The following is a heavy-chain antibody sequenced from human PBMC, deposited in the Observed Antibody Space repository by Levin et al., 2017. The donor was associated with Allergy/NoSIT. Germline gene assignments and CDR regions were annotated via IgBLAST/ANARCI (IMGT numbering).Heavy chain of an antibody. Sequence: ASVKVSCKASGYTFTSYDINWVRQATGQGLEWMGWMNPNSGNTGYAQKFQGRVTMTRNTSISTAYMELSSLRSEDTAVYYCARRLLYCSSTSCYPYYYYGMDVWGQGTTVTVSS. CDR1: GYTFTSYD. CDR2: MNPNSGNT. V-gene: IGHV1-8*01. D-gene: IGHD2-2*01. CDR3: ARRLLYCSSTSCYPYYYYGMDV. J-gene: IGHJ6*02.